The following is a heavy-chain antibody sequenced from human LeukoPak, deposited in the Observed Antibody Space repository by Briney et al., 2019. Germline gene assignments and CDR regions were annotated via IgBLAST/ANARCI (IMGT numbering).Heavy chain of an antibody. V-gene: IGHV3-30*02. Sequence: PGGSLRLSCAASGFTFSSYGMHWVRQAPGKGLEWVAFIRYDGSNKYYADSVKGRFTISRDNSKNTLYLQMNSLRAEDTAVYCCAKDLEWFGGQLGHDYWGQGTLVTVSS. CDR3: AKDLEWFGGQLGHDY. CDR2: IRYDGSNK. CDR1: GFTFSSYG. D-gene: IGHD3-10*01. J-gene: IGHJ4*02.